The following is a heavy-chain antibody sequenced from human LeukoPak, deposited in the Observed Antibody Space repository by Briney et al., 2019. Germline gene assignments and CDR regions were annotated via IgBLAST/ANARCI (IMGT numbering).Heavy chain of an antibody. CDR3: ARRDCSSTSCYFDY. Sequence: SSETLSLTCTVSGGSISSSSYYWGWIRQPPGKGLERIGSIYYSGSIYYNPSLKSRVTISVDTSKNQFSLKLSSVTAADTAVYYCARRDCSSTSCYFDYWGQGTLDTVSS. CDR2: IYYSGSI. CDR1: GGSISSSSYY. J-gene: IGHJ4*02. D-gene: IGHD2-2*01. V-gene: IGHV4-39*01.